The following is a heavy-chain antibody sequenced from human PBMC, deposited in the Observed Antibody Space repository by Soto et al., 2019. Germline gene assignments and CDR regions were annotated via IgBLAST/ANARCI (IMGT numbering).Heavy chain of an antibody. D-gene: IGHD3-10*01. V-gene: IGHV2-5*02. CDR2: IYWDDDR. Sequence: QITLKESGPTLVKPTQTLTLTCTFSGFSFSTPGVGVGWIRQPPGEALEWLALIYWDDDRRYSPSLRSRLTITKDTSKNQVALTMTNMDPVDTATYYCVSGSFPNWFDPWGRGILVTVSS. CDR3: VSGSFPNWFDP. CDR1: GFSFSTPGVG. J-gene: IGHJ5*02.